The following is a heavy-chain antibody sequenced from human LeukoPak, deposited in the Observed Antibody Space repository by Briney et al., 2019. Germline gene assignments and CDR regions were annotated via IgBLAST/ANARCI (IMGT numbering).Heavy chain of an antibody. D-gene: IGHD6-13*01. V-gene: IGHV1-69*01. CDR3: AREADGEAADENWFDP. CDR2: IIPIFGTA. CDR1: GGTFSSYA. Sequence: SVKVSCKASGGTFSSYAISWVRQAPGQGLEWMGGIIPIFGTANYAQKFQGRVTITADESTSTAYMELSSLRSEDTAVYYCAREADGEAADENWFDPWGQGTLVTVSS. J-gene: IGHJ5*02.